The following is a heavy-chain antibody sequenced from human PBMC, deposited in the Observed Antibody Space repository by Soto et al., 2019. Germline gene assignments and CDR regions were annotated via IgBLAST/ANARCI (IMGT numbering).Heavy chain of an antibody. J-gene: IGHJ6*02. CDR2: ISASGVGT. CDR3: AKAISGTTGGMDV. CDR1: GFTFSNNA. D-gene: IGHD1-20*01. Sequence: GGSLRLSCAASGFTFSNNAMSWVRQAPGKGLEWVSSISASGVGTYYADSVKGRFTISRDNSKNTLFLQMNRLRAEDSAVYYCAKAISGTTGGMDVWGQGTTVTVSS. V-gene: IGHV3-23*01.